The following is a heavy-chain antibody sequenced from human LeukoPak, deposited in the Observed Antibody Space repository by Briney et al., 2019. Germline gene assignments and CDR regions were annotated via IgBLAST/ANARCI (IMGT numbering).Heavy chain of an antibody. J-gene: IGHJ4*02. V-gene: IGHV4-30-2*01. CDR2: IYHSGST. CDR1: GASISSGSYS. CDR3: ARAMYYHDSSGYFDY. D-gene: IGHD3-22*01. Sequence: SQTLSLTCAVSGASISSGSYSWSWIRQPPGKGLEWIGYIYHSGSTNYNPSLKSRVTISVDRSKNQFSLNLSSVTAADTAVYYCARAMYYHDSSGYFDYWGQGTLVTVSS.